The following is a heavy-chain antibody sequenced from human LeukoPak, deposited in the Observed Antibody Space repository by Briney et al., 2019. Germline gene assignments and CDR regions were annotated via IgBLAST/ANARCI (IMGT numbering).Heavy chain of an antibody. V-gene: IGHV3-21*01. CDR2: ISSSSSYI. CDR3: ARSFSGARVAGSDY. D-gene: IGHD6-19*01. Sequence: PGGSLRLSCAASGFTFSSYSMDWVRQAPGKGLEWVSSISSSSSYIYYADSVKGRFTISRDNAKNSLYLQMNSLRAEDTAVYYCARSFSGARVAGSDYWGQGTLVTVSS. CDR1: GFTFSSYS. J-gene: IGHJ4*02.